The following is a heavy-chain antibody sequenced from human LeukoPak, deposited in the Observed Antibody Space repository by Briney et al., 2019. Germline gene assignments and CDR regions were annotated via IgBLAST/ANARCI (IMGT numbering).Heavy chain of an antibody. J-gene: IGHJ4*02. CDR2: IKAGNGNT. V-gene: IGHV1-3*01. Sequence: ASVKVSCKSSGYTFTDYFVHWVRQAPGQRPEWMGWIKAGNGNTKYSQRFQGRVAITRDTSASTVYMELTGLRAEDTAVYFCARDPGDGFILFLDYWGQGFLVTVSS. CDR3: ARDPGDGFILFLDY. D-gene: IGHD2-21*01. CDR1: GYTFTDYF.